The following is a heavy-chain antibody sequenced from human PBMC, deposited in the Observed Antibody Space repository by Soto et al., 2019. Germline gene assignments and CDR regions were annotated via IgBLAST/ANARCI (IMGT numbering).Heavy chain of an antibody. J-gene: IGHJ6*02. D-gene: IGHD5-12*01. CDR1: GYTFTRYG. V-gene: IGHV1-18*01. CDR2: NNTYNGNT. Sequence: QVQLVQSGAEVKNPGASVKVSCKASGYTFTRYGIGWARQAPGQGLEWMGWNNTYNGNTNYAKNVQGTVTLTTDTPTSTPYMELRSLTSTATPIYYCAIVDVSVTPSPPDVWGQGTTVIVSS. CDR3: AIVDVSVTPSPPDV.